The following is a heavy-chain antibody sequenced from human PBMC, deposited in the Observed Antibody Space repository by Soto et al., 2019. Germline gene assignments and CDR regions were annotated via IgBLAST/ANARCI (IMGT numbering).Heavy chain of an antibody. CDR2: IGGSGGNR. CDR3: ARVASDYINSVDH. J-gene: IGHJ4*02. Sequence: DVQLLESGGGLVQPRGSLRLSCAASGFTFNAYAMTWVRQAPGKGLEWVSAIGGSGGNRYYAGSVRGRFTISRDNSKDTVDLQMNSLRVEDTAVYYCARVASDYINSVDHWGQGILVSVSS. V-gene: IGHV3-23*01. CDR1: GFTFNAYA. D-gene: IGHD4-4*01.